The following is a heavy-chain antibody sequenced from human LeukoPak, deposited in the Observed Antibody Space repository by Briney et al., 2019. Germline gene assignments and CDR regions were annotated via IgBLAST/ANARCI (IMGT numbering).Heavy chain of an antibody. Sequence: GGSLRLSCAASGFTFSSYAMSWVRQAPGKGLEWVSAISGSGGSTYYADSVKGRFTISRDNSKNTLYLQMNSLRAEDTAVYYCASGAIAVPIIGPWHHWGQGTLVTVSS. CDR2: ISGSGGST. V-gene: IGHV3-23*01. J-gene: IGHJ5*02. CDR3: ASGAIAVPIIGPWHH. CDR1: GFTFSSYA. D-gene: IGHD6-19*01.